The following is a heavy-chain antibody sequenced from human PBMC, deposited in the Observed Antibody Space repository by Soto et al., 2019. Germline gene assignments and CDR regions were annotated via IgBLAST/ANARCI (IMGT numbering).Heavy chain of an antibody. CDR3: ARDLGPYDILTGPLGY. J-gene: IGHJ4*02. Sequence: SVKVSCKASGGTFCSYAISWVRQAPGQGLEWMGGIIPIFGTANYAQKFQGRVTITADESTSTAYMELSSLRSEDTAVYYCARDLGPYDILTGPLGYWGQGTLVTVSS. CDR2: IIPIFGTA. CDR1: GGTFCSYA. V-gene: IGHV1-69*13. D-gene: IGHD3-9*01.